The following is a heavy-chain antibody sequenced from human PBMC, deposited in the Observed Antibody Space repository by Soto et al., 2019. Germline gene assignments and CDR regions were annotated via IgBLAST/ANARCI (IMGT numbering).Heavy chain of an antibody. D-gene: IGHD3-10*01. CDR3: ATLDYGSGSYSLFDP. V-gene: IGHV4-59*01. J-gene: IGHJ5*02. Sequence: SETLSLTCTGSGGSISSYYWSWIRQPPGKGLEWIGYIYYSGSTNYNPSLKSRVTISVDTSKNQFSLKLSSVTAADTAVYYCATLDYGSGSYSLFDPWGQGTLVSVSS. CDR1: GGSISSYY. CDR2: IYYSGST.